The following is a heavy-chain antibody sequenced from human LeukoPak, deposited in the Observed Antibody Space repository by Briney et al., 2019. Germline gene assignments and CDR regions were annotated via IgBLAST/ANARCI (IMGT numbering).Heavy chain of an antibody. CDR1: GFTFSSYI. Sequence: GGSLRLSCSASGFTFSSYIMHWVRQAPGKGLEHVSAISSNGGSTYYADSVKGRFTISRDNSKNTLYLQMSSLRGEDTAVYYCVKDDSYYYDSTTYVAWGQGTLVTVSS. V-gene: IGHV3-64D*06. CDR3: VKDDSYYYDSTTYVA. CDR2: ISSNGGST. J-gene: IGHJ5*02. D-gene: IGHD3-22*01.